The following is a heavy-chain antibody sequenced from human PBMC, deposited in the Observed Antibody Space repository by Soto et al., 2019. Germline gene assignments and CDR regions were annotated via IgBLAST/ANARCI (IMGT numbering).Heavy chain of an antibody. CDR2: IPYSGRT. CDR1: LGSNSSGGYY. D-gene: IGHD3-10*01. V-gene: IGHV4-31*03. J-gene: IGHJ6*02. Sequence: PSETLSLTCTVSLGSNSSGGYYGSWILQHPGEGLEWIGYIPYSGRTYYSPSLKGRVTISVDTSEKQFSLRLSSGSAGDTAVYYCARVPRGNRGRDYYGMDVWGQGSTV. CDR3: ARVPRGNRGRDYYGMDV.